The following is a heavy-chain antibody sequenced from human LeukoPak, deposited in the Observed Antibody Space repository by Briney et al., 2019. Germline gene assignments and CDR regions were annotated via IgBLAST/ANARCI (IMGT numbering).Heavy chain of an antibody. J-gene: IGHJ4*02. Sequence: GGSLRLSCVASGFRFGDFAMSWVRLAPGKGLVWVSSISGSGDGTYYADSVKGRFTISRDNSRNTMYLQTNSLRAEDTALYYCAKQEGWELGDYYFDYWGQGTLVTVSS. CDR2: ISGSGDGT. V-gene: IGHV3-23*01. CDR1: GFRFGDFA. D-gene: IGHD1-26*01. CDR3: AKQEGWELGDYYFDY.